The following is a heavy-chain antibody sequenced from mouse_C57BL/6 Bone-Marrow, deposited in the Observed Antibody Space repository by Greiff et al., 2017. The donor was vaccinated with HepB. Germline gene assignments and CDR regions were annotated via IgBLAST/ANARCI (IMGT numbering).Heavy chain of an antibody. Sequence: VQLQQPGAELVRPGTSVKLSCKASGYTFTSYWMHWVKQRPGQGLEWIGVIDPSDSYTNYNQKFKGKATLTVDTSSSTAYMQLSSLTSEDSAVYYGARGRGIYDGYSDYWGQGTTLTVSS. D-gene: IGHD2-3*01. V-gene: IGHV1-59*01. CDR1: GYTFTSYW. CDR2: IDPSDSYT. CDR3: ARGRGIYDGYSDY. J-gene: IGHJ2*01.